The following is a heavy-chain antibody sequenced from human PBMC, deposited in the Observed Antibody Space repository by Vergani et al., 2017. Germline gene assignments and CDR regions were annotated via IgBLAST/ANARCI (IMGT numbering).Heavy chain of an antibody. CDR2: ISGSGGST. V-gene: IGHV3-23*01. Sequence: EVQLLESGGGLVQPGGSLRLSCAASGFTFSSYAMSWVRQAPGKGLEWVSAISGSGGSTYYADSVKGRFTISRDNSKNTLYLQMNSLRAEDAAVYYCAKDITILGRGFDYWGQGTLVTVSS. CDR3: AKDITILGRGFDY. CDR1: GFTFSSYA. D-gene: IGHD3-9*01. J-gene: IGHJ4*02.